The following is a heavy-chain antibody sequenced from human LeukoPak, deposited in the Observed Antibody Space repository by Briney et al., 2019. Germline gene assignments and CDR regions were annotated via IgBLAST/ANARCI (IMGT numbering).Heavy chain of an antibody. J-gene: IGHJ4*02. V-gene: IGHV3-23*01. CDR2: ISGSGGST. Sequence: GGSLRLSCVASGFTFSNYAMSWVRQAPGKGLEWVSSISGSGGSTYYADSVKGRFTISRDNSENTLYLQMNGLRAEDTAVYYCAKSRSGWYLFDYWGQGTLVTVSS. CDR1: GFTFSNYA. D-gene: IGHD6-19*01. CDR3: AKSRSGWYLFDY.